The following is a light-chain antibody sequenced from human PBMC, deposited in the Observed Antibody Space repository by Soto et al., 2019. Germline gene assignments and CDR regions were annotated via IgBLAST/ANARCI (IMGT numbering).Light chain of an antibody. CDR1: QSVSSSN. V-gene: IGKV3-20*01. CDR3: QQYGYSSIT. J-gene: IGKJ5*01. CDR2: GAS. Sequence: EIVLTQSPGTLSLSPGERATLSCRASQSVSSSNLAWYQQRPGQAPRLLIYGASSRATGIPDRFSGSGAGTYFTLTISRLESEDFAVYYCQQYGYSSITFGQGTRLEIK.